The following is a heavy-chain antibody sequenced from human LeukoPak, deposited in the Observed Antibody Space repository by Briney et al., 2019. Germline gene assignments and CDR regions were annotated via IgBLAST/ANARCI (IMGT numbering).Heavy chain of an antibody. CDR1: GYSFTSYW. J-gene: IGHJ6*03. V-gene: IGHV5-51*01. CDR3: ARLRYCSSTSCSAGSYYYYMDV. CDR2: IYPGDSDT. Sequence: GESLKISCKGSGYSFTSYWIGWVRQLPGKGLEWMGIIYPGDSDTRYSPSFQGQVTISADKSISTAYLQWSSLKASDTAMYYCARLRYCSSTSCSAGSYYYYMDVWGKGTTVTVSS. D-gene: IGHD2-2*01.